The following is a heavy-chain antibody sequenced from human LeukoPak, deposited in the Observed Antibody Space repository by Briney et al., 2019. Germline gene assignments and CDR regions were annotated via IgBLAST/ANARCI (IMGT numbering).Heavy chain of an antibody. J-gene: IGHJ3*02. CDR2: IYPADSRT. V-gene: IGHV5-51*01. CDR3: ARHSVSRTSPSDPFNI. CDR1: EYNFTSHW. D-gene: IGHD3-16*01. Sequence: GESLKISCKGSEYNFTSHWIGWVRQMPGKGLEWMGIIYPADSRTRDSPSFQGHVTISVDKSISTAYLQWSSLKASDTAMYYCARHSVSRTSPSDPFNIWGQGTMVTVSS.